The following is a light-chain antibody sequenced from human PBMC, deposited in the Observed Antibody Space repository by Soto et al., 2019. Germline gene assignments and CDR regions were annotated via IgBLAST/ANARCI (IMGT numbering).Light chain of an antibody. CDR2: GAS. Sequence: EIVLTQSPGTLSLSPGEGATLSCRASQSVSSSYLVWYQQKPGQAPRLLIYGASSRATGTPDRFSGSGSGTDFTLTINRLEPEDFALYYCQQYGSSPPTFGQGTKVDIK. V-gene: IGKV3-20*01. CDR1: QSVSSSY. CDR3: QQYGSSPPT. J-gene: IGKJ1*01.